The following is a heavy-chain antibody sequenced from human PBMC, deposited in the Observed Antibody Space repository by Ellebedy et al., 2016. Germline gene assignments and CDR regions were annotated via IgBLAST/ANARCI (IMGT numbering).Heavy chain of an antibody. V-gene: IGHV4-34*01. CDR1: GGSFSGYY. CDR3: ARDITAAGFGWFDP. Sequence: SETLSLTCAVYGGSFSGYYWSWIRQPPGKGLEWIGEINHSGSTNYNPSLKSRVTISVDTSKNQFSLKLSSVTAADTAVYYCARDITAAGFGWFDPWGQGTLVTVSS. CDR2: INHSGST. J-gene: IGHJ5*02. D-gene: IGHD6-13*01.